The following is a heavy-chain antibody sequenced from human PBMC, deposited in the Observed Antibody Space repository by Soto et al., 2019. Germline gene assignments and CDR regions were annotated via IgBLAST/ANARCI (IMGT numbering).Heavy chain of an antibody. V-gene: IGHV4-34*01. J-gene: IGHJ4*02. CDR1: GGSFSGYY. CDR3: ARWGHYGSGSPYFDY. Sequence: QVQLQQWGAGLLKPSETLSLTCAVYGGSFSGYYWSWIRQPPGKGLEWIGEINHSGSTNYNPSLKSRVTISVDTSKTQFSLQLSSVTAADTAVYYCARWGHYGSGSPYFDYWGQGTLVTVSS. CDR2: INHSGST. D-gene: IGHD3-10*01.